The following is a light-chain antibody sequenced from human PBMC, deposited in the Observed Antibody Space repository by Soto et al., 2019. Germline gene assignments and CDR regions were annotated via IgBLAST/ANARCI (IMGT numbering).Light chain of an antibody. CDR1: QGISRS. J-gene: IGKJ5*01. V-gene: IGKV1D-12*01. Sequence: GGRVTISCQASQGISRSLAWYQQKPGKAPKLLIYAASSLQSGVPSRFSGSGFGTDFTLTISSLQPEDSAIYYCQQADTFPITFGQGTRLEIK. CDR3: QQADTFPIT. CDR2: AAS.